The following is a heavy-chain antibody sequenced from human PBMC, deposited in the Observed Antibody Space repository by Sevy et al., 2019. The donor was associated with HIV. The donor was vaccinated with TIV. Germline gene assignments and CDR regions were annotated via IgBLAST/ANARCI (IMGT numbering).Heavy chain of an antibody. Sequence: SETLSLTCTVSGGSISSSSYYWGWIRQPPGKGLEWIGSIYYSGSTYYNPSLKCRVTISVDTSKNQFSLKLSSVTAADTAVYYCARVDDYGDPRYFDYWGQGTLVTVSS. D-gene: IGHD4-17*01. J-gene: IGHJ4*02. CDR3: ARVDDYGDPRYFDY. V-gene: IGHV4-39*01. CDR1: GGSISSSSYY. CDR2: IYYSGST.